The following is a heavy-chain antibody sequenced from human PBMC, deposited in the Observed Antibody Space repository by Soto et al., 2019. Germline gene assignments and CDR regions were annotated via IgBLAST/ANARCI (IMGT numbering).Heavy chain of an antibody. J-gene: IGHJ4*02. D-gene: IGHD3-22*01. CDR2: IYHSGTT. Sequence: SETRSLTCAVCGDSISSGYSWAWIRQPPGEHLEWIGSIYHSGTTYYNPSLKSRVTISVETSKNQFSLKLGSVTAADSAVYYCARDNHSFYDTSGYYPYFDYWGQGTLVTVSS. V-gene: IGHV4-38-2*02. CDR3: ARDNHSFYDTSGYYPYFDY. CDR1: GDSISSGYS.